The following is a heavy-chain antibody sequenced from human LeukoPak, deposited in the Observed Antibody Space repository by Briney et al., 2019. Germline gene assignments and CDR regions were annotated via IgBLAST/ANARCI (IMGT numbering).Heavy chain of an antibody. J-gene: IGHJ4*02. V-gene: IGHV1-69*01. CDR2: IIPIFGTA. CDR3: ARDGAYYDSSGYYSFDY. Sequence: SVKVSCKASGRTFSSYAISWVRQAPGQGLEWMGGIIPIFGTANYAQKFQGRVTITADESTSTAYMELSSLRSEDTAVYYCARDGAYYDSSGYYSFDYWGQGTLVTVSS. D-gene: IGHD3-22*01. CDR1: GRTFSSYA.